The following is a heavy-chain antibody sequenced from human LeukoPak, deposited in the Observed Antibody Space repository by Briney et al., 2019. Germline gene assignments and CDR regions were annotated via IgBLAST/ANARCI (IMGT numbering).Heavy chain of an antibody. CDR1: GFTFSSYA. CDR3: AKRGIAAAGDWFDP. J-gene: IGHJ5*02. CDR2: ITGSGGST. V-gene: IGHV3-23*01. D-gene: IGHD6-13*01. Sequence: PGGSLRLSCAASGFTFSSYAMSWVRQAPGKGLEWVSLITGSGGSTHYADSVKGRFTISRDNSKNTLYLQMNSLRAEDTAVCYCAKRGIAAAGDWFDPWGQGTLVTVSS.